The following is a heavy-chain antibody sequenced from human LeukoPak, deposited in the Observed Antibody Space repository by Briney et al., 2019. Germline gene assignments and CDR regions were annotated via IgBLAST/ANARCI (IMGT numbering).Heavy chain of an antibody. Sequence: ASVKVSCKASGYTFTGYYMHWVRQAPGQGLEWMGWINPNSGGTNYAQKFQGRVTMTRDTSIGTAYMELSRLRSDDTAVYYCARVTGDRRGHAFDIWGQGTMVTVSS. V-gene: IGHV1-2*02. D-gene: IGHD7-27*01. CDR3: ARVTGDRRGHAFDI. J-gene: IGHJ3*02. CDR1: GYTFTGYY. CDR2: INPNSGGT.